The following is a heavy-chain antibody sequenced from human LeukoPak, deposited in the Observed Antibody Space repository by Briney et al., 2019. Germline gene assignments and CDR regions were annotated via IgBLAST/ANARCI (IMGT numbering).Heavy chain of an antibody. D-gene: IGHD3-10*01. CDR3: AKDGYYFGSGTYAGY. V-gene: IGHV3-30*02. J-gene: IGHJ4*02. CDR1: GFTFSDYG. CDR2: IRYDGINQ. Sequence: GGSLRLSCAASGFTFSDYGMHWVRQAPGKGLEWVTFIRYDGINQYYADSVKCRFTISRDNSKNTLDLQMNSLRAEDTAVYYCAKDGYYFGSGTYAGYWGQGTLVTVSS.